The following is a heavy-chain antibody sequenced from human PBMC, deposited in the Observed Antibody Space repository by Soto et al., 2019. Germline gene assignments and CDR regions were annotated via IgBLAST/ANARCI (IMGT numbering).Heavy chain of an antibody. Sequence: RVAVTWYDGSNKYYADSVKGRFTISRDNSKNTLDLQMNSLRSEDTAVYYCARDQGESIVFFSPGDDS. CDR3: ARDQGESIVFFSPGDDS. D-gene: IGHD3-16*01. J-gene: IGHJ5*01. CDR2: TWYDGSNK. V-gene: IGHV3-33*01.